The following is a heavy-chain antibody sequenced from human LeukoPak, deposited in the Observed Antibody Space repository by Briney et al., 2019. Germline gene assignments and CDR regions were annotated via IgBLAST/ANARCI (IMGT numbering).Heavy chain of an antibody. J-gene: IGHJ6*02. V-gene: IGHV1-18*01. D-gene: IGHD5-18*01. CDR3: ARSGYSYGRSYYYYGMDV. Sequence: ASVKVSCKASGYTFTSYGISWVRQAPGQGLEWMGWISAYNGNTNYAQKLQGTVTMTTDTSTSTAYMELRSLRSDDTAVYYCARSGYSYGRSYYYYGMDVWGQGTTVTVSS. CDR1: GYTFTSYG. CDR2: ISAYNGNT.